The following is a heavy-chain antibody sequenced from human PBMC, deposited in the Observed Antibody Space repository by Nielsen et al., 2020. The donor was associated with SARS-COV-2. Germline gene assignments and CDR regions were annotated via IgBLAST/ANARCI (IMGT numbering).Heavy chain of an antibody. J-gene: IGHJ4*02. Sequence: GESLKISCAASGFTFSSYAMSWVRQAPGKGLEWVSAISGSGGSTYYADSVKGRFTISRDNSKNTLYLQMNSLRAEDTAVYYCAKHPEWELLLGLSRGKYFDYWGQGTLVTVSS. CDR2: ISGSGGST. CDR1: GFTFSSYA. CDR3: AKHPEWELLLGLSRGKYFDY. D-gene: IGHD1-26*01. V-gene: IGHV3-23*01.